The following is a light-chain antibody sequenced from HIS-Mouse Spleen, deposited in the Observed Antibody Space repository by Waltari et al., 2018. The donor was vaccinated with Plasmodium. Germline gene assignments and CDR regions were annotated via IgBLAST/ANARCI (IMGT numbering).Light chain of an antibody. CDR3: CSYAGSSTYYV. V-gene: IGLV2-23*01. Sequence: QSALTQPASVSGSPGQSITISCTGTSSDVGRYNLVSWYQQHPGKAPKLRIYEGSKRPSGVSNRFSGSKSGNTASLTISGLQAEDEADYYCCSYAGSSTYYVFGTGTKVTVL. CDR2: EGS. J-gene: IGLJ1*01. CDR1: SSDVGRYNL.